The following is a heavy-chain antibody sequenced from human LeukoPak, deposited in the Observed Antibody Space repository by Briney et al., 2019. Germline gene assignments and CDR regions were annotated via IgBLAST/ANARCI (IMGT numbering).Heavy chain of an antibody. CDR3: ASAAQPYYFDY. CDR1: GVSISSGGYS. D-gene: IGHD2-2*01. CDR2: IYHSGST. J-gene: IGHJ4*02. Sequence: PSETLSLTCAVSGVSISSGGYSWRWIRQPPGKGLEWIGYIYHSGSTYYNPSLKSRVTISVDRSKNQFSLKLSSVTAADTAVYYCASAAQPYYFDYWGQGNLVTVSS. V-gene: IGHV4-30-2*01.